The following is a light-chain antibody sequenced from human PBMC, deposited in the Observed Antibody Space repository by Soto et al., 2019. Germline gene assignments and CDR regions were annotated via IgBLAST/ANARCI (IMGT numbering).Light chain of an antibody. J-gene: IGKJ1*01. CDR3: QQYGSSPWT. Sequence: PGERATLSCRASHSVKSNYLAWYQQKPGQAPRLLIYDSSSRATAIPDRFSGSGSGTDFTLTISRLEPEDFAVYYCQQYGSSPWTFGQGTKVEIK. CDR2: DSS. V-gene: IGKV3-20*01. CDR1: HSVKSNY.